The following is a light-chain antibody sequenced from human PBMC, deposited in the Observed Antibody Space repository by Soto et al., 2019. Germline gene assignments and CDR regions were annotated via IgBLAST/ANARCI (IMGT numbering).Light chain of an antibody. CDR3: QQYGSSTLT. CDR2: GAS. Sequence: EIVLTQSPGTLSLSPGERATLSCRASQSVSSSYLAWYQQKPGQAPRLLIHGASSRATGIPDRFSGSGSGTDFTLTISRLEPEDFAVYYYQQYGSSTLTFGGGTKVEIK. J-gene: IGKJ4*01. V-gene: IGKV3-20*01. CDR1: QSVSSSY.